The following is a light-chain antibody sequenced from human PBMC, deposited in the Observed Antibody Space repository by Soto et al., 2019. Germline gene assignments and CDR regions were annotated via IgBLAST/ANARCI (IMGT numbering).Light chain of an antibody. CDR2: GAK. J-gene: IGKJ5*01. V-gene: IGKV1-39*01. CDR3: QQCHATPLT. CDR1: RAISNY. Sequence: DIQMTQSPSFLSASVGYRFTITGRASRAISNYLNWYQQKPGKDHNLLIFGAKTLQSGVPSRFSGSGYGTDFTLKITTLQPEDVGIYYCQQCHATPLTFGQGRRLEIK.